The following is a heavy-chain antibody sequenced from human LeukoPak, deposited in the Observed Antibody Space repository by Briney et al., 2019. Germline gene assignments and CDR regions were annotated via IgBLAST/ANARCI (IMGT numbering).Heavy chain of an antibody. CDR3: ARSYCGGDCYSLSYFDY. J-gene: IGHJ4*02. Sequence: SGTLSLTCAVSGGSISSSNWWSWVRQPPGKGLEWIGEIYHSGSTNYNPSLKSRVTISVDKSKNQFSLKLSSVTAADTAVYYCARSYCGGDCYSLSYFDYWGQGTLVTVSS. V-gene: IGHV4-4*02. CDR1: GGSISSSNW. D-gene: IGHD2-21*02. CDR2: IYHSGST.